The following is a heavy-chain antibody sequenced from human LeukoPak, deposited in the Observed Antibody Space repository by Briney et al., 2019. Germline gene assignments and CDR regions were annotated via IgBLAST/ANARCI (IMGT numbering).Heavy chain of an antibody. CDR3: ARDLKSAAGDY. CDR2: IWYDGSNK. V-gene: IGHV3-33*01. Sequence: GGSLRLSCAASGFTFSSYGMHWVRQAPGKGLEWVAVIWYDGSNKYYADSVKGRFTISRNNSKNTLYLQMNSLRAEDTAVYYCARDLKSAAGDYWGQGTLVTVSS. CDR1: GFTFSSYG. D-gene: IGHD6-13*01. J-gene: IGHJ4*02.